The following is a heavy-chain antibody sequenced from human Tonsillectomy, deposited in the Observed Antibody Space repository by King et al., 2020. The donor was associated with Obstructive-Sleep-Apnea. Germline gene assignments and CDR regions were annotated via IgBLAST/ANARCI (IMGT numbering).Heavy chain of an antibody. CDR3: TRSYGSGSYYQFDP. CDR2: IRSKAYGGTT. J-gene: IGHJ5*02. V-gene: IGHV3-49*03. CDR1: GFTFGDYA. D-gene: IGHD3-10*01. Sequence: VQLVESGGGLVQPGRSLRLSCTASGFTFGDYAMSWFRQAPGKGLEWVGFIRSKAYGGTTEYAASVKGRFTISRDDSKSIAYLQMNSLITEDTAVYYCTRSYGSGSYYQFDPWGQGTLVTVSS.